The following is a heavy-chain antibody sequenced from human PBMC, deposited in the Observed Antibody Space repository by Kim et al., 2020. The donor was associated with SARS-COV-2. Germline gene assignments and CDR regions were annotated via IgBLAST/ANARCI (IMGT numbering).Heavy chain of an antibody. CDR3: AKDGEQLVLTHDAFDI. CDR2: ISGSGGST. J-gene: IGHJ3*02. D-gene: IGHD6-13*01. V-gene: IGHV3-23*01. CDR1: GFTFSSYA. Sequence: GGSLRLSCAASGFTFSSYAMSWVRQAPGKGLEWVSAISGSGGSTYYADSVKGRFTISRDNSKNTLYLQMNSLRAEDTAVYYCAKDGEQLVLTHDAFDIWGQGTMVTVSS.